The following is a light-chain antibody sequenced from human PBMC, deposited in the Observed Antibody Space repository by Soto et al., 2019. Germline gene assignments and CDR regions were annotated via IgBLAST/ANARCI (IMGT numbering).Light chain of an antibody. CDR3: QTFGAVPLS. CDR1: QDVSNY. V-gene: IGKV1-27*01. Sequence: DIQMTQSPSSLYASVGDRVTITCRASQDVSNYVAWYQQKPGEVHKLLMYAASTLQSGVPSRFSGSGSGTDFSLTISSLQPEDVATYYCQTFGAVPLSFGPGTKVNI. J-gene: IGKJ3*01. CDR2: AAS.